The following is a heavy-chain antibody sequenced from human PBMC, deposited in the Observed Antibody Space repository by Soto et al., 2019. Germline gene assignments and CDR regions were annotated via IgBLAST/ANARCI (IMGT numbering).Heavy chain of an antibody. Sequence: SVKVSCKASGGTFSSYAISWVRQAPGQGLEWMGGIIPIFGTANYAQKFQGRVTITADESTSTAYMELSSLRSEDTAVYYCARTYCSGGSCYSFHYYYGMDVWGQGTTVTVYS. D-gene: IGHD2-15*01. CDR1: GGTFSSYA. J-gene: IGHJ6*02. CDR3: ARTYCSGGSCYSFHYYYGMDV. CDR2: IIPIFGTA. V-gene: IGHV1-69*13.